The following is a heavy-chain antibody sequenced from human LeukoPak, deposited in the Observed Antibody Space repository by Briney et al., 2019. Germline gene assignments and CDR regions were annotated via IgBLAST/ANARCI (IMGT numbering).Heavy chain of an antibody. Sequence: SETLSLTCTVSGGSISSYYWSWIRQPPGKGLEWIGYIYYSGSTNYNPSLKSRVTISVDTSKNQFSLKLSSVTAADTAVYYCARVDPDSSSTLEVFDYWGQGTLVIVFS. CDR2: IYYSGST. CDR1: GGSISSYY. V-gene: IGHV4-59*01. CDR3: ARVDPDSSSTLEVFDY. J-gene: IGHJ4*02. D-gene: IGHD6-6*01.